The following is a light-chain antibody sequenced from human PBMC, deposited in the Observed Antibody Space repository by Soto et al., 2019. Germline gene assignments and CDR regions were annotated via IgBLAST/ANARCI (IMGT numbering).Light chain of an antibody. V-gene: IGKV1-5*03. J-gene: IGKJ2*01. Sequence: DIQMTQSPSTLSAAVGDRVTITCQASQSIRTWLAWYQQRPGEAPNLLIYEASKLQIGVPSRFGGSGSGKEFTVNISSLQPDDVGTYYCQKYYTYPSTLGQGTKLEI. CDR2: EAS. CDR3: QKYYTYPST. CDR1: QSIRTW.